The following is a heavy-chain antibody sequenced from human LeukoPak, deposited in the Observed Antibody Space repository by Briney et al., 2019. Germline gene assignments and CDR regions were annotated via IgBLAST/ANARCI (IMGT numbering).Heavy chain of an antibody. CDR3: ARDEAVAGTFDY. J-gene: IGHJ4*02. Sequence: GRSLRLSCAASGFTFSSYAMHWVRQAPGKGLEWVAVISYDGSNKYYADSVKGRFTISRDNSKNTLYLQMSSLRAEDTAVYYCARDEAVAGTFDYWGQGTLVTVSS. CDR2: ISYDGSNK. D-gene: IGHD6-19*01. V-gene: IGHV3-30-3*01. CDR1: GFTFSSYA.